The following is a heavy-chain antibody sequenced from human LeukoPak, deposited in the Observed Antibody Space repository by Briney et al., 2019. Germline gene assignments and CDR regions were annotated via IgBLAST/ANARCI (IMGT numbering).Heavy chain of an antibody. V-gene: IGHV4-4*02. J-gene: IGHJ4*02. CDR3: ARDRGTWNDDGFDY. Sequence: SETLSLTCAVSGGSISSSNWWSWVRQPPGKGLEWIGEIYHSGSTNYNPSLKSRVTISVDTSKNQFSLKLSSVTAADTAVYYCARDRGTWNDDGFDYWGQGTLVTVSS. CDR2: IYHSGST. D-gene: IGHD1-1*01. CDR1: GGSISSSNW.